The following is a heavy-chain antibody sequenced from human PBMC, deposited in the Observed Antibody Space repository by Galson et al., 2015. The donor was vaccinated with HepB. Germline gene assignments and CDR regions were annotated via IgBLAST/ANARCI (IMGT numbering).Heavy chain of an antibody. CDR1: GFTFSSYA. V-gene: IGHV3-30*04. J-gene: IGHJ6*02. CDR2: ISYDGSNK. Sequence: SLRLSCAASGFTFSSYAMHWVRQAPGKGLEWVAVISYDGSNKYYADSVKGRFTISRDNSKNTLYLQMNSLRAEDTAVYYCARDLWFGEFNPSDYYYGMDVWGQGTTVTVSS. CDR3: ARDLWFGEFNPSDYYYGMDV. D-gene: IGHD3-10*01.